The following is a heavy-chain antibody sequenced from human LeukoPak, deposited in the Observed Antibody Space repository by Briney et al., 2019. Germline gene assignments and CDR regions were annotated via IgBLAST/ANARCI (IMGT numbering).Heavy chain of an antibody. CDR3: ARRVDFWSGYYLVDWFDP. V-gene: IGHV4-61*01. J-gene: IGHJ5*02. Sequence: SETLSLTCTVSGYSISSGYYWSWIRQPPGKGLEWIGYIYYSGSTNYNPSLKSRVTISVDTSKNQFSLKLSSVTAADTAVYYCARRVDFWSGYYLVDWFDPWGQGTLVTVSS. D-gene: IGHD3-3*01. CDR1: GYSISSGYY. CDR2: IYYSGST.